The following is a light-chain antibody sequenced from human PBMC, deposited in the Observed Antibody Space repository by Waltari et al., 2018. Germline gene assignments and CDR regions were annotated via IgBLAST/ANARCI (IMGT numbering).Light chain of an antibody. V-gene: IGKV3-20*01. Sequence: EIVLTQSPGTLSLSTGDSATLSCRASQSIGTYLTWYQQRPGQAHRLLIYHASSRATGIPDRFSGSGSGTDFSLTINRLEPEDFAVYYCQMYVKLPVTFGQGTKVELK. CDR1: QSIGTY. J-gene: IGKJ1*01. CDR3: QMYVKLPVT. CDR2: HAS.